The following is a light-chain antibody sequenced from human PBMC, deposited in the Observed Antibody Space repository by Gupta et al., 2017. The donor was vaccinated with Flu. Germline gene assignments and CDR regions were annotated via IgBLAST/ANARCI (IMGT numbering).Light chain of an antibody. J-gene: IGLJ2*01. CDR3: YSYTSDITAI. Sequence: CTGTSSDVGGYNYVSWYQQHPGKAPKLIISDVTTRPSGISSRFSVSKIDNTASLTISGLRAEDEADYYCYSYTSDITAIFGGGTKLTVI. V-gene: IGLV2-14*03. CDR2: DVT. CDR1: SSDVGGYNY.